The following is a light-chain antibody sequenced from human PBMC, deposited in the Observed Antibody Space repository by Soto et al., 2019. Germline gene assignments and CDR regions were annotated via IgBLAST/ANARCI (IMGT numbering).Light chain of an antibody. CDR1: NIGIYS. Sequence: YELTQPPSVSVAPGQTARITCGGNNIGIYSVHWYQQRPGQAPVLVVYDGSDRPSGIPERFSGSNSGNTATLTIGRVEAADEADYYCQVWDNNGGHNYVFGTGTKVTVL. CDR2: DGS. V-gene: IGLV3-21*02. J-gene: IGLJ1*01. CDR3: QVWDNNGGHNYV.